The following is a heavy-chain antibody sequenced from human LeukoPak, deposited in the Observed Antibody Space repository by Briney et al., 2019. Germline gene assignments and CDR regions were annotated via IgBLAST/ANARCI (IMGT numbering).Heavy chain of an antibody. D-gene: IGHD1-26*01. V-gene: IGHV4-4*07. CDR1: GGSISSYY. CDR3: ARDRSGSYYPDAFDI. CDR2: IYTSGST. J-gene: IGHJ3*02. Sequence: SETLSLTCTVSGGSISSYYWSWIRQPAGKGLEWIGRIYTSGSTNYNPSLKSRVTMSVDTSKNQLSLKLSSVTAADTAVYYCARDRSGSYYPDAFDIWGQGTMVTVSS.